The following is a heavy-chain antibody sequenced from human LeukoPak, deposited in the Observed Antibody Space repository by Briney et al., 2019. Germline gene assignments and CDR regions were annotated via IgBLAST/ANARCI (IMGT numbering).Heavy chain of an antibody. Sequence: GGSLRPSCAASGFTFSNFWMHWVRQAPGKGLVWVALIYGDGSFTRYADSVKGRFTISRDNAKNTVYLQMNSLRVEDTAVYYCERVYEINGFFYWGQGSLVTASP. CDR3: ERVYEINGFFY. CDR1: GFTFSNFW. J-gene: IGHJ4*02. V-gene: IGHV3-74*01. D-gene: IGHD3/OR15-3a*01. CDR2: IYGDGSFT.